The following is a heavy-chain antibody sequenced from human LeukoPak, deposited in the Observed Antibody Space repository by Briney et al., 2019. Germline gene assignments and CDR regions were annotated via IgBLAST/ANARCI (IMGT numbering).Heavy chain of an antibody. J-gene: IGHJ4*02. CDR3: ARSIAAAATDY. CDR1: GGSISCGDYY. V-gene: IGHV4-30-4*01. Sequence: SQTLSLTCTVSGGSISCGDYYWSWIRQPPGKGLEWIGYIYYSGSTYYNPSLKSRVTISVDTSKNQFSLKLSSVTAADTAVYYCARSIAAAATDYWGQGTLVTVSS. D-gene: IGHD6-13*01. CDR2: IYYSGST.